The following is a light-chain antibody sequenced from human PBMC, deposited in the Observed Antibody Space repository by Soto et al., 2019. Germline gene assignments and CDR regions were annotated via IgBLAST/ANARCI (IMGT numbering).Light chain of an antibody. J-gene: IGLJ1*01. V-gene: IGLV2-8*01. CDR3: SSYAGSNNNYV. CDR1: SSDVGGYNY. CDR2: EVS. Sequence: QSALTQPPSASGSPGQSVTISCTGTSSDVGGYNYVSWYQQHPGKAPKLMIYEVSKRPSGVPDRFSGSKSGNTASLTVSGLKDEDEADYYCSSYAGSNNNYVFGTGTKLTVL.